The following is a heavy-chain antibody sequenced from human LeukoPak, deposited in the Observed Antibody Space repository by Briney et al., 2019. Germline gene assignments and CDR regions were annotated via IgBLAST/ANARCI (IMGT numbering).Heavy chain of an antibody. CDR2: IWHDGSNK. CDR3: VRDGGSGGWNGYLY. Sequence: QPGRSLRLSCAASGFSFSSFAMHWVRQAPGEGLEWVSVIWHDGSNKFYADSVQGRFTISRDNSKNTLYLQTNSLRAEDTAVYYCVRDGGSGGWNGYLYWGQGTLVTVSS. CDR1: GFSFSSFA. D-gene: IGHD3-3*01. J-gene: IGHJ4*02. V-gene: IGHV3-33*01.